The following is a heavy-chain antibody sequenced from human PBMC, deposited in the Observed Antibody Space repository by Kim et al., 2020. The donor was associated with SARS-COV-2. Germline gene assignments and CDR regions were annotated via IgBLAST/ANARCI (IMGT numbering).Heavy chain of an antibody. CDR2: MNPYSGNT. V-gene: IGHV1-8*01. CDR3: ARGVRYCRSSSCYNY. Sequence: ASVKVSCKASGYTFSEYDINWVRQATGQGPEWMGWMNPYSGNTGYAQKFQGRVTMTRDTTMNTAYLDLSGLRSDDRAVYYCARGVRYCRSSSCYNYWGQGTLVTVSS. J-gene: IGHJ4*02. D-gene: IGHD2-2*02. CDR1: GYTFSEYD.